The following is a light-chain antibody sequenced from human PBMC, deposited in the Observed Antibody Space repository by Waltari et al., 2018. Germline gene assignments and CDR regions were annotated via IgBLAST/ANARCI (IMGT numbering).Light chain of an antibody. CDR2: DAS. CDR3: QQRSSWPT. CDR1: QSVSSY. V-gene: IGKV3-11*01. Sequence: EIVLTQSPATLSLLPGERATLSCRASQSVSSYLAWYQQKPGQAPRLLIYDASTRATGIPARFSGSGSGTDFTLAISSLEPEDFAVYYCQQRSSWPTFGGGTKVEIK. J-gene: IGKJ4*01.